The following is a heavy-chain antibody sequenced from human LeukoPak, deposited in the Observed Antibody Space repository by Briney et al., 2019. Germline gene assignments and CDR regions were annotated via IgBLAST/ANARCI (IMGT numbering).Heavy chain of an antibody. CDR1: GGSFSGYY. CDR2: INHSGST. J-gene: IGHJ6*03. V-gene: IGHV4-34*01. CDR3: ARDQSQIYGYYMDV. Sequence: SETLSLTCAVYGGSFSGYYWSWIRQPPGKGLEWIGEINHSGSTNYNPSLKSRVTISVDTSKNQFSLKLSSVTAADTAVYYCARDQSQIYGYYMDVWGKGTTVTVSS. D-gene: IGHD4-17*01.